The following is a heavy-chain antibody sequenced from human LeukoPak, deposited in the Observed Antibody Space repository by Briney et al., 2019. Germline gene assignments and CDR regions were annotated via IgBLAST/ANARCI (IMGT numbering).Heavy chain of an antibody. J-gene: IGHJ4*02. V-gene: IGHV3-30*01. D-gene: IGHD6-6*01. CDR2: ISYDGSNK. CDR1: GFTFSSYA. CDR3: ASISARSTQDY. Sequence: PGRSLRLSCAASGFTFSSYAMHWVRQAPGKGLEWVAVISYDGSNKYYADSVKGRFTISRDNSKNTLYLQMNSLRAEDTAVYYCASISARSTQDYWGQGTLVTVSS.